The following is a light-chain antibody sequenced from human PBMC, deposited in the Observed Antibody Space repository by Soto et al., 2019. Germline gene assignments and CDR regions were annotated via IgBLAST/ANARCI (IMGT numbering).Light chain of an antibody. CDR1: QSLLHSNGYNY. CDR3: MQALQTPWT. Sequence: DIVMTQSPLSLPVTPGEPASIFCRSSQSLLHSNGYNYLDWYLQKPGQSPQLLIYLGSNRASGVLDRFSGSGAGTDFTLKISRVEAEDVGVYYCMQALQTPWTFGQGTKVEIK. CDR2: LGS. V-gene: IGKV2-28*01. J-gene: IGKJ1*01.